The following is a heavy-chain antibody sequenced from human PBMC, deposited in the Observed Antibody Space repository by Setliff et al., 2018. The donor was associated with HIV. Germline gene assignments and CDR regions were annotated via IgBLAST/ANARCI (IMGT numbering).Heavy chain of an antibody. D-gene: IGHD5-18*01. Sequence: ASVKVSCKASGYTFTSYDINWVRQATGQGLEWMGWINAGSGGTKYSQKFQGRVILTSDTSASTAYMELSSLRSEDTAIYYCARGGPGSSFGYDWFDPWGQGTPVTVSS. CDR3: ARGGPGSSFGYDWFDP. CDR2: INAGSGGT. CDR1: GYTFTSYD. V-gene: IGHV1-8*01. J-gene: IGHJ5*02.